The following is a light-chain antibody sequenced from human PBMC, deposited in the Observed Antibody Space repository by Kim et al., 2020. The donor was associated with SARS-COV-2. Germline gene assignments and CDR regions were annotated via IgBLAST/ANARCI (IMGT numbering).Light chain of an antibody. CDR2: DVN. CDR1: SSDVGGYNY. V-gene: IGLV2-14*03. Sequence: QSITISCTGSSSDVGGYNYVSWYQQHPGKAPKLMIYDVNKRPSGISNRFSGSKSGNTASLTISGLQAEDEADYYCSSYTSSSAWVFGGGTQLTVL. CDR3: SSYTSSSAWV. J-gene: IGLJ3*02.